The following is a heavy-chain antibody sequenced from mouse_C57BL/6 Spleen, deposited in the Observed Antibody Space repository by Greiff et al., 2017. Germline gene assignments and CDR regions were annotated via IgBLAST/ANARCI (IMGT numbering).Heavy chain of an antibody. D-gene: IGHD2-5*01. CDR2: IYPGDGDT. V-gene: IGHV1-80*01. Sequence: QVQLKESGAELVKPGASVKISCKASGYAFSSYWMNWVKQRPGKGLEWIGQIYPGDGDTKYNGKFKGKATLTADKSSSTAYMQLSSLTSEDSAVYDCAGGGTNSSNYWDFDGRGTGSTVTASS. CDR1: GYAFSSYW. J-gene: IGHJ1*03. CDR3: AGGGTNSSNYWDFDG.